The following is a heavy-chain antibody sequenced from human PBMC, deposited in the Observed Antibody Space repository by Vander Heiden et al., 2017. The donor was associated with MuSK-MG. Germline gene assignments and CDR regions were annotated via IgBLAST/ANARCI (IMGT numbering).Heavy chain of an antibody. V-gene: IGHV1-2*02. Sequence: QVQLVQSGAEVKKPGASVKVSCQASGYTFTGYHMPWVRQAPGQGLEWMGWINPNSGGTNYAQKFQGRVTMTRDTSISTAYMELSRLRSDDTAVYYCARVRGPGDIVVVVAADYGMDVWGQVTTVTDSS. J-gene: IGHJ6*02. CDR3: ARVRGPGDIVVVVAADYGMDV. CDR2: INPNSGGT. D-gene: IGHD2-15*01. CDR1: GYTFTGYH.